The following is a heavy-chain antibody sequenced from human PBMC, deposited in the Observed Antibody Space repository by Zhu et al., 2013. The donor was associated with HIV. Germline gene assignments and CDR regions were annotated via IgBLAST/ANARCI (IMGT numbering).Heavy chain of an antibody. CDR1: GYTVTRYY. D-gene: IGHD2-2*01. CDR2: INPSGGST. V-gene: IGHV1-46*01. J-gene: IGHJ5*02. CDR3: ARGGIVVVPAAKGLGFDP. Sequence: QVQLVQSGAEVKKPGASVKVSCKASGYTVTRYYMHWVRQAPGQGLEWMGIINPSGGSTSYAQKFQGRVTMTRDTSTSTVYMELNSLRSEDTAVYYCARGGIVVVPAAKGLGFDPWGQGTLGHRLL.